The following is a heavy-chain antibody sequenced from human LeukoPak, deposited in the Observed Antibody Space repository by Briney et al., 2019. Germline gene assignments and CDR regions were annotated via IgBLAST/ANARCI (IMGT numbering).Heavy chain of an antibody. CDR2: ISGSGGST. D-gene: IGHD5-18*01. CDR1: GFTFSSYA. V-gene: IGHV3-23*01. CDR3: ETPGPEDTAMICSIDY. J-gene: IGHJ4*02. Sequence: GGCLRLSCAASGFTFSSYAMSWVRQARGKGLEWVSAISGSGGSTYYADSVKGRFTISRDNSKNTLYLQMNSLRAEDTAVYCPETPGPEDTAMICSIDYWGQGTLVTVSS.